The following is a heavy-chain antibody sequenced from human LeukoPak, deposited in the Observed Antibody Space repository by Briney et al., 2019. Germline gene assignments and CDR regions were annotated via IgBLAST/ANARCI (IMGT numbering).Heavy chain of an antibody. CDR1: GGSISSYY. Sequence: SETLSLTCTVSGGSISSYYWSWIRQPPGKGLEWIGYIYYSGSTNYNPSLKSRVTISVDTSKNQFSLKLSSVTAADTAVYYCARCLRYDSSGYYYRGYYYYMAVWGKGTTVTVSS. V-gene: IGHV4-59*01. CDR2: IYYSGST. D-gene: IGHD3-22*01. J-gene: IGHJ6*03. CDR3: ARCLRYDSSGYYYRGYYYYMAV.